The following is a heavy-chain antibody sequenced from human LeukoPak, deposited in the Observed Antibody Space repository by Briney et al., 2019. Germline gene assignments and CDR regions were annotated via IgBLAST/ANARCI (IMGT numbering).Heavy chain of an antibody. Sequence: GGSLRLSCAASGFIFSSYEMNWVRQAPGKGLEWVSYISSSGSTIYYADSVKGRFTISRDNAKNSLYLQMDSLRAEDTAVYYCAELGITMIGGVWGKGTTVTISS. CDR2: ISSSGSTI. D-gene: IGHD3-10*02. CDR1: GFIFSSYE. V-gene: IGHV3-48*03. CDR3: AELGITMIGGV. J-gene: IGHJ6*04.